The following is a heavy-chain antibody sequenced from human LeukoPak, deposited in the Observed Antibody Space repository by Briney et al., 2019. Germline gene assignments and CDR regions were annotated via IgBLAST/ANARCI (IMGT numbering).Heavy chain of an antibody. V-gene: IGHV3-74*01. Sequence: PGGSLRLSCAASGFTFSDYWMHWVRQAPGKGLVWVSRITGDGSSTAYADSVKGRFTISRDNAKNTLYLQMNSLRAEDTAVYYCAGSGGWPGYWGQGTLVTVSS. D-gene: IGHD2-15*01. CDR3: AGSGGWPGY. CDR1: GFTFSDYW. CDR2: ITGDGSST. J-gene: IGHJ4*02.